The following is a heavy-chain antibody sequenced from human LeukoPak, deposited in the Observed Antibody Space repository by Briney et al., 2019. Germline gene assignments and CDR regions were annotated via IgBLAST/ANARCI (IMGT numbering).Heavy chain of an antibody. Sequence: GGSLRLSCAASEFTVSSNYMSWVRQAPGKGLEWVAVISYDGSNKYYADSVKGRFTISRDNSKNTLYLQMNSLRAEDTAVYYCAKDLGEGELLLFDYWGQGTLVTVSS. D-gene: IGHD1-26*01. J-gene: IGHJ4*02. CDR1: EFTVSSNY. CDR3: AKDLGEGELLLFDY. V-gene: IGHV3-30*18. CDR2: ISYDGSNK.